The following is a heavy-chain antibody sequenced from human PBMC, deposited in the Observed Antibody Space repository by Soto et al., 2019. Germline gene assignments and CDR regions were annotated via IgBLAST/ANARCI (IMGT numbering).Heavy chain of an antibody. CDR3: ARDPPPPDY. V-gene: IGHV1-18*01. CDR2: ISAYNDNT. J-gene: IGHJ4*02. Sequence: GASVKVSCKASGYTFASYAISWMRQAPGQGLEWMGWISAYNDNTNYAQKLQGRVTMTTDTSTSTAYMELRSLRSDDTAVYYCARDPPPPDYWGQGTLVTVSS. CDR1: GYTFASYA.